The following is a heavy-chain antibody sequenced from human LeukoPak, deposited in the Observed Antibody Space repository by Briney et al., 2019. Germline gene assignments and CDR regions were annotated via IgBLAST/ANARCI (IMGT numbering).Heavy chain of an antibody. J-gene: IGHJ3*02. CDR1: GGSISSGGYS. Sequence: SETLSLTCAVSGGSISSGGYSWSWIRQPPGKGLEWIGYIYHSGSTYYNPSLKSRVTISVDRSKNQSSLKLSSVTAADTAVYYCATTDLGYCSSTSCLDAFDIWGQGTMVTVSS. CDR2: IYHSGST. D-gene: IGHD2-2*01. V-gene: IGHV4-30-2*01. CDR3: ATTDLGYCSSTSCLDAFDI.